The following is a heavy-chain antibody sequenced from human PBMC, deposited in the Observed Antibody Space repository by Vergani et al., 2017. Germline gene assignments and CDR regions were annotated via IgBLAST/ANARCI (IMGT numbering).Heavy chain of an antibody. V-gene: IGHV4-59*01. D-gene: IGHD3-10*01. Sequence: QVQLQESGPGLVKPSETLSLTCSVSGGSMSGYYWSWIRQPPRKELEWIGYMYHSGSTNYNPSLETRVTISGDTSKNQFSLKLNSVTAADTAVYYCGRVADFYGLGSRLLDLWGQGILVTVSS. CDR1: GGSMSGYY. CDR3: GRVADFYGLGSRLLDL. CDR2: MYHSGST. J-gene: IGHJ5*02.